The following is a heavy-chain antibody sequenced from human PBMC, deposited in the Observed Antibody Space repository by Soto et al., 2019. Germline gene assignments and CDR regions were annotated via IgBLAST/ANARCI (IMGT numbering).Heavy chain of an antibody. J-gene: IGHJ6*03. D-gene: IGHD3-9*01. V-gene: IGHV5-51*01. CDR2: IYPGDSDT. CDR1: GYSFTSYW. Sequence: GESLTLSCKGSGYSFTSYWIGWVRQMPGKGLEWMGIIYPGDSDTRYSPSFQGQVTISADKSISTAYLQWSSLKASDTAMYYCARHVRYFDWQHYYYYYYMDVWGKGTTVTVSS. CDR3: ARHVRYFDWQHYYYYYYMDV.